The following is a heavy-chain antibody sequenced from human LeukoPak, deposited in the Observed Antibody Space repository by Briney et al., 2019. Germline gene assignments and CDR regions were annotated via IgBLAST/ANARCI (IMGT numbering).Heavy chain of an antibody. CDR3: AKSIAGRPDFDY. CDR2: ISSSSSYI. J-gene: IGHJ4*02. Sequence: PGGSLRLSCAASGFTFSSYAMSWVRQAPGKGLEWVSSISSSSSYIYYADLVKGRFTISRDNAKNSLNLQMNSLRAEDAAVYHCAKSIAGRPDFDYWGQGTLVTVSS. V-gene: IGHV3-21*01. D-gene: IGHD6-6*01. CDR1: GFTFSSYA.